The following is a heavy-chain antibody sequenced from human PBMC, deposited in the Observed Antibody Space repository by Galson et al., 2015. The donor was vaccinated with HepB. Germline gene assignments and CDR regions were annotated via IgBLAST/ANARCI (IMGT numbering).Heavy chain of an antibody. CDR1: GFTFSSNA. V-gene: IGHV3-23*01. CDR2: ISGSGGNT. D-gene: IGHD3-10*01. Sequence: SLRLSCAASGFTFSSNAMSWVRQAPGKGLEWVSSISGSGGNTYYADSVKGRFTISRDNSKNTLYLQMNSLRAEDTAVYYCAKDVTSSGSYYFYFDYWGQGSLVTVSS. CDR3: AKDVTSSGSYYFYFDY. J-gene: IGHJ4*02.